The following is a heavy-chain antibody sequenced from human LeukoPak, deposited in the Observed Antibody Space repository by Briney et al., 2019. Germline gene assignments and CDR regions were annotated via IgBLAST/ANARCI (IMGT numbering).Heavy chain of an antibody. V-gene: IGHV3-9*01. Sequence: PGGSLRLSCAASGFTFDNFAMHWVRQAPGQGLEWVAGISWNSGSIDYADSVKGRFTISRDNAENSLYLQMNSLRPEDAAFYYCTRSAGWYNYFDYSGQGTLFTASS. D-gene: IGHD6-19*01. CDR2: ISWNSGSI. J-gene: IGHJ4*02. CDR3: TRSAGWYNYFDY. CDR1: GFTFDNFA.